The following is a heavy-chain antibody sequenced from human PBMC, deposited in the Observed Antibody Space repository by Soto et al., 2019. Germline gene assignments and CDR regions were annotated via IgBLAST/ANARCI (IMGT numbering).Heavy chain of an antibody. J-gene: IGHJ4*02. CDR2: FIPAFGTA. Sequence: QVQLVQSGAEVKNPGSSVKVSCQTSGGTFNSYLIDWVRQAPGQGLEWMGGFIPAFGTAKYAQKFQGRVTITADKSTTTAYMALRTVTSDDTAVYYCARGLDQPPVGLDFDTWGQGTLVTVSS. D-gene: IGHD2-2*01. V-gene: IGHV1-69*06. CDR1: GGTFNSYL. CDR3: ARGLDQPPVGLDFDT.